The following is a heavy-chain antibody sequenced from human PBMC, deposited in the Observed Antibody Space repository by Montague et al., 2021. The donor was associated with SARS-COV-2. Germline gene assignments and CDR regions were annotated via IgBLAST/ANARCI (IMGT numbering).Heavy chain of an antibody. D-gene: IGHD2-15*01. CDR1: GGSISSSSYY. J-gene: IGHJ6*02. CDR3: ARSDVSVSVLVVAAIGGECMDV. Sequence: SETLSLTCTVSGGSISSSSYYWGWIRQPPGKGLEWIGSIYYSGSTYYNPSLKSRVTISVDTSKNQFSLKLSSVTAADTAVYYCARSDVSVSVLVVAAIGGECMDVWGRGTLVTVSS. V-gene: IGHV4-39*07. CDR2: IYYSGST.